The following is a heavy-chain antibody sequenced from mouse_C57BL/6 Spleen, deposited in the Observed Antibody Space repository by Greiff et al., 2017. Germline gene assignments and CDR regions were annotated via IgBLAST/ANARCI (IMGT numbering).Heavy chain of an antibody. CDR3: ARELRLDYYAMDY. CDR2: IHPTSGST. J-gene: IGHJ4*01. CDR1: GYTFTSYW. Sequence: QVQLQQPGAELVKPGASVKLSCKASGYTFTSYWMHWVKQRPGQGLEWIGMIHPTSGSTNYNEKFKSKATLTVDKSSSTAYMQLSSLTSEDSAVYYCARELRLDYYAMDYWGQGTSVTVSS. V-gene: IGHV1-64*01. D-gene: IGHD3-2*02.